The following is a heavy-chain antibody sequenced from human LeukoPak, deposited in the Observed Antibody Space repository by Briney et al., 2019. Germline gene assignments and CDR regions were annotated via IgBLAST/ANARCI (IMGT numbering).Heavy chain of an antibody. CDR1: GGSISSYY. CDR3: ARDGDYYDSSGYSWFDP. CDR2: IYYSGST. J-gene: IGHJ5*02. D-gene: IGHD3-22*01. V-gene: IGHV4-59*01. Sequence: SETLSLTCTVSGGSISSYYWSWIRQPPGKGLEWIGYIYYSGSTNHNPSLKSRVTVSVDTSKNQFSLKLSSVTAADTAVYYCARDGDYYDSSGYSWFDPWGQGTLVTVSS.